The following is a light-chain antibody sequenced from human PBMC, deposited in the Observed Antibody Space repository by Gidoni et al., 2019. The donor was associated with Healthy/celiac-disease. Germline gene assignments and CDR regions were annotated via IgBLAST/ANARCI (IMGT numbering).Light chain of an antibody. CDR3: TSYATSNTWV. CDR2: EVT. Sequence: PGQSITISCTGTSSDVGGYKYVSWYQQYSGKAPKLIIYEVTRRPSGISNRFSGSKSGNTASLTISGLQAEDEADYYCTSYATSNTWVFGGGTRLTVL. V-gene: IGLV2-14*01. J-gene: IGLJ3*02. CDR1: SSDVGGYKY.